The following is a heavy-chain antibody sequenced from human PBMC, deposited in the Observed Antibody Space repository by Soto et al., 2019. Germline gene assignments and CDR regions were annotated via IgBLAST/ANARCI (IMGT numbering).Heavy chain of an antibody. CDR2: ISYDGSSK. Sequence: QVQLVESGGGVVQPGRSLRLSCAASGFTFSSYGMHWVRQAPGKGLEWVAVISYDGSSKYYADSVKGRFTISRDNSKNTLYLQMNSLRTEDTVVYYCAKSRGSGNNGMDVWGQGTTVSVSS. CDR3: AKSRGSGNNGMDV. CDR1: GFTFSSYG. D-gene: IGHD3-10*01. J-gene: IGHJ6*02. V-gene: IGHV3-30*18.